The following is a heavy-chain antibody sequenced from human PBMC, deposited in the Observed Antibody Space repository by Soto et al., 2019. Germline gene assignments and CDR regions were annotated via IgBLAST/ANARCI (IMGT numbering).Heavy chain of an antibody. Sequence: LRLSCAASGFTFSSYGMHWVRQAPGKGLEWVAVISYDGSNKYYADSVKGRFTISRDNSKNTLYLQMNSLRAEDTAVYYCAKLPTARTPYSYGAPFDYWGQGTLVTVSS. V-gene: IGHV3-30*18. CDR2: ISYDGSNK. D-gene: IGHD5-18*01. J-gene: IGHJ4*02. CDR3: AKLPTARTPYSYGAPFDY. CDR1: GFTFSSYG.